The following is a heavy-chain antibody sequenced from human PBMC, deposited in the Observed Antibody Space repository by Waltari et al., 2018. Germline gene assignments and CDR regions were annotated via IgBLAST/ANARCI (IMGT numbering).Heavy chain of an antibody. J-gene: IGHJ4*02. Sequence: QVQLQESGPGLVKPSETLSLTCTVSGGSISSHYWSWIRQPPGKGLEWIGYIYYSGSTNYNPSLKSRVTISVDTSKTQFSLKLSSVTAADTAVYYCARGPVLGTFDYWGQGTLVTVSS. V-gene: IGHV4-59*11. CDR1: GGSISSHY. CDR3: ARGPVLGTFDY. CDR2: IYYSGST. D-gene: IGHD3-10*01.